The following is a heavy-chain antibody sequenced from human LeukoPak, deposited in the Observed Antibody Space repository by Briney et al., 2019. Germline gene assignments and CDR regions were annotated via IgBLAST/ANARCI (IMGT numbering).Heavy chain of an antibody. CDR2: ISYDGSNK. CDR1: GFTFSSYG. CDR3: AKEAEELLWFGEFHYFDY. V-gene: IGHV3-30*18. Sequence: GGSLRLSCAASGFTFSSYGMHWVRHAPGKGLEWVAVISYDGSNKYYADSVKGRFTISRDNSKNTLYLQMNSLRAEDTAVYCCAKEAEELLWFGEFHYFDYWGQGTLVTVSS. D-gene: IGHD3-10*01. J-gene: IGHJ4*02.